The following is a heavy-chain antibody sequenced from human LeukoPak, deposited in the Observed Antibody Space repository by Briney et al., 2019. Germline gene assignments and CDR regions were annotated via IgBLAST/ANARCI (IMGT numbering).Heavy chain of an antibody. CDR1: GGSISSYY. J-gene: IGHJ4*02. Sequence: SETLSLTCTVSGGSISSYYWSWIRRPPGKGLEWIGYIYYSGSTNYNPSLKSRATISVDTSKNQFSLKLSSVTAADTAVYYCARVSSWYYFDYWGQGTLVTVSS. V-gene: IGHV4-59*01. CDR2: IYYSGST. D-gene: IGHD6-13*01. CDR3: ARVSSWYYFDY.